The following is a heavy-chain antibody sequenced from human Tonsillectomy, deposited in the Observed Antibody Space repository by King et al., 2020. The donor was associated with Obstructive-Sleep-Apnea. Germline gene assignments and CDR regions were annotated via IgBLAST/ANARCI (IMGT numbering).Heavy chain of an antibody. Sequence: VQLVESGGGLVQPGRSLRLSCTASGFTFGYYAMSWFRQAPGKGLDCVGFIRSAAYGETTEYAASVKGRFTISRDDSKSVAFLQMDSLTSEDTAVYYCARGRDLRKAFDIWGQGTVVAVSS. V-gene: IGHV3-49*03. CDR3: ARGRDLRKAFDI. CDR1: GFTFGYYA. D-gene: IGHD5-12*01. J-gene: IGHJ3*02. CDR2: IRSAAYGETT.